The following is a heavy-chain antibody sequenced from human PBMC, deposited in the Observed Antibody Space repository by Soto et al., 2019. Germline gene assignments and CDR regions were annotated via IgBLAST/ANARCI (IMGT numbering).Heavy chain of an antibody. CDR2: INSDGSST. Sequence: GGSLRLSCAASGFTFSSYWMHWVRQAPGKGLVWVSRINSDGSSTSYADSVKGRFTISRDNAKNTLYLQMNSLRTEDTAVYYCAREDDIVSDAFDIWGQGTMVTVSS. CDR3: AREDDIVSDAFDI. CDR1: GFTFSSYW. J-gene: IGHJ3*02. D-gene: IGHD2-15*01. V-gene: IGHV3-74*01.